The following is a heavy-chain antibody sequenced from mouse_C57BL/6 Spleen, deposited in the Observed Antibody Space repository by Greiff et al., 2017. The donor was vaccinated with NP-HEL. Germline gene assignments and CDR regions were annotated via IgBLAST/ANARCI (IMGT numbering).Heavy chain of an antibody. V-gene: IGHV5-9-1*02. J-gene: IGHJ4*01. D-gene: IGHD1-1*01. CDR2: ISSGGDYI. CDR3: TRAHYYYGSSLYYAMDY. CDR1: GFTFSSYA. Sequence: EVKLVESGEGLVKPGGSLKLSCAASGFTFSSYAMSWVRQTPEKRLEWVAYISSGGDYIYYADTVKGRFTISRDNARNTLYLQMSSLKSEDTAIYYCTRAHYYYGSSLYYAMDYWGQGTSVTVSS.